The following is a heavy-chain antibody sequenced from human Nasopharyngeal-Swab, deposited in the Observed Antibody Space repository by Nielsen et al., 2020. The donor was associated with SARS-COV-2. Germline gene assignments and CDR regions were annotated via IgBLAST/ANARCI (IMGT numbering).Heavy chain of an antibody. CDR2: TSGSGGST. Sequence: GGSLRLSCAASGFTFSSYAMSWVRQAPGKGLEWVSTTSGSGGSTSYADSVKGRFTISRDNSWTTLYLEMNSLRAEDTAVYYWAKDESGYTGTYGALDIWGQGTMVTVSS. V-gene: IGHV3-23*01. J-gene: IGHJ3*02. CDR3: AKDESGYTGTYGALDI. CDR1: GFTFSSYA. D-gene: IGHD1-26*01.